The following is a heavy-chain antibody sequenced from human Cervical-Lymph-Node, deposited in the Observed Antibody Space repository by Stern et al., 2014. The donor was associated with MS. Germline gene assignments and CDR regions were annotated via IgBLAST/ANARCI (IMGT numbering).Heavy chain of an antibody. CDR3: ARQGCATTSCHTIDS. J-gene: IGHJ4*02. Sequence: EVQLVESGAEVKKPGQSLKISCKGSGYSFTNSWIGWVRQMPGKGLELMGIISPVDSETRYSPSFQGQVTISVDKSITTAYVQWTSLEASDTAMYYCARQGCATTSCHTIDSWGQGTLITVSS. D-gene: IGHD2-2*02. V-gene: IGHV5-51*01. CDR2: ISPVDSET. CDR1: GYSFTNSW.